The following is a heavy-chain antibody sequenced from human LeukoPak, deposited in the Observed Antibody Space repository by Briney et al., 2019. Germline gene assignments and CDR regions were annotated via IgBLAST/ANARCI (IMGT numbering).Heavy chain of an antibody. Sequence: GASVKVSCKASGFTFTSSAMQWVRQARGQRLEWIGWIVVGSGNTNYAQKFQERVTITRDMSTSTAYMELSSLRSEDTAVYYCARDLEQLYPFDYWGQGTLVTVSS. J-gene: IGHJ4*02. V-gene: IGHV1-58*02. CDR2: IVVGSGNT. CDR1: GFTFTSSA. CDR3: ARDLEQLYPFDY. D-gene: IGHD6-6*01.